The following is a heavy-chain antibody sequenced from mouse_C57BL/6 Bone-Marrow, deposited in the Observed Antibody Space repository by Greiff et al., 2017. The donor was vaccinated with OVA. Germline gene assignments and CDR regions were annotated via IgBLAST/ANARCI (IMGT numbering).Heavy chain of an antibody. CDR3: ASLCAYAMDY. CDR2: INPNYGTT. V-gene: IGHV1-39*01. J-gene: IGHJ4*01. Sequence: EVQLQQSGPELVKPGASVKISCKASGYSFTDYNMNWVKQSNGKSLEWIGVINPNYGTTSYTQKFKGKATLTVDQSSRPDYMQLNSLTAEDSAVYYGASLCAYAMDYWGQGTSVTVSS. D-gene: IGHD6-1*01. CDR1: GYSFTDYN.